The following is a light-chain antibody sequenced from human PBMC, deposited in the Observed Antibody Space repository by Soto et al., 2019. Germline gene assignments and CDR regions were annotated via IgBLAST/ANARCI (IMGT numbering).Light chain of an antibody. CDR3: QAWDSSTVV. CDR1: KLGDKY. Sequence: SYELTQPPSVSVSPGQTASITCSGDKLGDKYASWYQQKPGQSPVLVIYQDNKRPSGIPERFSGSNSGSTATLTISGTQAMDEADYYCQAWDSSTVVFGGGTKVTVL. V-gene: IGLV3-1*01. J-gene: IGLJ2*01. CDR2: QDN.